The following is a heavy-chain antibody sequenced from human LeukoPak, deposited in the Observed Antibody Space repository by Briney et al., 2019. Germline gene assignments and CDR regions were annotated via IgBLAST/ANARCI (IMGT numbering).Heavy chain of an antibody. Sequence: GGSLRLSCAASGFTFSNYWMSWVRQAPGKGLEWVANIKHDGSETYYVDSVKGRFTISRDNAKNSLYLQMNSLRAEDTAVYYCAKDLWGYCSSTSCYPDVWGKGTTVTVSS. CDR1: GFTFSNYW. CDR3: AKDLWGYCSSTSCYPDV. J-gene: IGHJ6*04. D-gene: IGHD2-2*01. CDR2: IKHDGSET. V-gene: IGHV3-7*01.